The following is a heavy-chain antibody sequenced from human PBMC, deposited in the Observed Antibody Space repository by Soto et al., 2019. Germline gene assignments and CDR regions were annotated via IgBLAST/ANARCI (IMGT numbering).Heavy chain of an antibody. CDR3: ARNLHDYNLRNWFDP. CDR1: GGSIANYY. D-gene: IGHD4-4*01. V-gene: IGHV4-59*01. CDR2: XXXXXXX. J-gene: IGHJ5*02. Sequence: LSLTCSVSGGSIANYYWSWIRQPPGKGXXXXXXXXXXXXXXXXXXXKSRVTMSVDTSRNLFSLKLTSVTAADTAMYYCARNLHDYNLRNWFDPWGQGTLVTVSS.